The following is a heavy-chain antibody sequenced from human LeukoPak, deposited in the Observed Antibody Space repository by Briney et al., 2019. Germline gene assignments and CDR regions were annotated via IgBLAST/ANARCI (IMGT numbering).Heavy chain of an antibody. CDR2: IKEDGSEK. V-gene: IGHV3-7*02. CDR1: GFTFTSYW. J-gene: IGHJ4*02. CDR3: VGNVEF. Sequence: PGGSPRLSCTASGFTFTSYWMTWVRQAPGRELEWVASIKEDGSEKQYVESVRGRFTISRDNAKNSLYLQMSSLTAEDTAVYYCVGNVEFWGQGTLVSVSS.